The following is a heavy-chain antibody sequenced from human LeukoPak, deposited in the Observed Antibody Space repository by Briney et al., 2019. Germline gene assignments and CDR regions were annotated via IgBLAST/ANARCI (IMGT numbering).Heavy chain of an antibody. D-gene: IGHD1-1*01. J-gene: IGHJ6*03. Sequence: ASVKVSCKASGYTFTSYYMHWVRQAPGQGLEWMGIINPSGGSTSYAQKFQGRVTMTRDTSTSTVYMELSSLRSEDTAVYYCAKDPPRPTSHDLYYYYYMDVWGKGTTVTISS. V-gene: IGHV1-46*01. CDR2: INPSGGST. CDR3: AKDPPRPTSHDLYYYYYMDV. CDR1: GYTFTSYY.